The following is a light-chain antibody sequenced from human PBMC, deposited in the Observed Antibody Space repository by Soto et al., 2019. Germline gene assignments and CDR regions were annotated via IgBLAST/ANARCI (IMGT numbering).Light chain of an antibody. CDR1: SSDVGGYNY. J-gene: IGLJ1*01. CDR3: SSYTSSSTYV. CDR2: DVS. Sequence: QSALTQPASVSGSPGQSITISCTGTSSDVGGYNYVSWYQQHPGKAQKLMIYDVSNRTSGVSNRFSGSKSGNTASLTISGLQAEDEADYYCSSYTSSSTYVFGTGTKLTVL. V-gene: IGLV2-14*01.